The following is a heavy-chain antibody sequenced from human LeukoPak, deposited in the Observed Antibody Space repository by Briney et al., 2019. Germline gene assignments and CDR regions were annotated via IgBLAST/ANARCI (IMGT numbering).Heavy chain of an antibody. CDR3: ARHIRYLNAFDI. V-gene: IGHV1-18*01. CDR2: ISAYNGNT. J-gene: IGHJ3*02. D-gene: IGHD3-9*01. Sequence: ASVKVSCKASGYTFNSYGISWVRQAPGQGLEWMGWISAYNGNTNYAQKLQGRVTMTTDTSTSTAYMERRSLRSDDTAVYYCARHIRYLNAFDIWGQGTMVTVSS. CDR1: GYTFNSYG.